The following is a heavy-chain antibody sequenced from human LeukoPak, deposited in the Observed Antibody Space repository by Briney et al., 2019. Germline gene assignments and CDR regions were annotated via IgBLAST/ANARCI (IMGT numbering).Heavy chain of an antibody. V-gene: IGHV1-46*01. CDR3: ARDRTLRQWGYYYYMDV. D-gene: IGHD2-8*01. CDR2: INPSGSST. J-gene: IGHJ6*03. Sequence: ASVKVSCKASGYTFTGYYMHWVRQAPGQGLEWMGIINPSGSSTTYAQKFQGRVTMTRDMSTSTVYMELSSLRSEDTAVYYCARDRTLRQWGYYYYMDVWGKGTTVTVSS. CDR1: GYTFTGYY.